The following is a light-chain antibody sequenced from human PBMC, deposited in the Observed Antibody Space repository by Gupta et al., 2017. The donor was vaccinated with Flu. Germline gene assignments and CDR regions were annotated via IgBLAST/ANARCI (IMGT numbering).Light chain of an antibody. CDR3: QQYNSYPWT. CDR2: KAS. J-gene: IGKJ1*01. CDR1: QRVSGW. V-gene: IGKV1-5*03. Sequence: DIQMTQSPSTLSASVGDRVTITCRASQRVSGWLAWYQQKPGKAPKLLIYKASSLESGLPSRFSGSGSGTEFTLSISSLQPDDFATYYCQQYNSYPWTFGQGTKVEVK.